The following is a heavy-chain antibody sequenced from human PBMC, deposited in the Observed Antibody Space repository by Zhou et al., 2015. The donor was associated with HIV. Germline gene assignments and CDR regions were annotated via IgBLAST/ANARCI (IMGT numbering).Heavy chain of an antibody. CDR1: GGTFSSYA. D-gene: IGHD2-15*01. V-gene: IGHV1-69*01. CDR3: ARGGRYCSGGSCLGDAFDI. CDR2: IIPIFGTA. Sequence: QVQLVQSGAEVKKPGSSVKVSCKASGGTFSSYAISWVRQAPGQGLEWMGGIIPIFGTANYAQKFQGRVTITADESTSTAYMELSSLRSEDTAVYYCARGGRYCSGGSCLGDAFDIWGQGTMVTVSS. J-gene: IGHJ3*02.